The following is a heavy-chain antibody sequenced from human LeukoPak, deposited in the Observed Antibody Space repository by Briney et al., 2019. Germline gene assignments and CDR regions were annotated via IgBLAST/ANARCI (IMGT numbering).Heavy chain of an antibody. CDR3: AKDFVVVPGNVNYFDY. CDR2: ISGSGDNT. CDR1: GFTFSNYA. V-gene: IGHV3-23*01. D-gene: IGHD2-21*02. J-gene: IGHJ4*02. Sequence: GGSLRLSCAASGFTFSNYAMSWVRQAPRKGLEWVSGISGSGDNTYYADSVKGRFTVSRDNSKNTLYVQMKSLRAEDTAVYYCAKDFVVVPGNVNYFDYWGQGTLVTVSS.